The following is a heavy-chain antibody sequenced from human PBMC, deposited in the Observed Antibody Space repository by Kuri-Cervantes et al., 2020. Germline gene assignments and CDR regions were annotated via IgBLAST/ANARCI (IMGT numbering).Heavy chain of an antibody. CDR2: IWYDGSNK. J-gene: IGHJ6*02. Sequence: GESLKISCAASGFTFSSYGMHWVRQAPGKGLEWVAVIWYDGSNKYYADSVKGRFTISRDNSKNTLYLQMNSLRAEDTAVYYCARVESSYYDVLTGYYFYYYYYGMDVWGQGTTVTVSS. D-gene: IGHD3-9*01. V-gene: IGHV3-33*01. CDR3: ARVESSYYDVLTGYYFYYYYYGMDV. CDR1: GFTFSSYG.